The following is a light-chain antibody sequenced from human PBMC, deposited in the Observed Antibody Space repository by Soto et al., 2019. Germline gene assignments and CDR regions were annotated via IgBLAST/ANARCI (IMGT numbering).Light chain of an antibody. V-gene: IGKV1-5*03. J-gene: IGKJ1*01. CDR2: TAS. Sequence: DIQMTQSRSTLSASVGDRVTITCRASQSINTWLAWYQQKPGKAPRLLIYTASSLESGVPSRFNGSGSGTEFTLTISSLQPDDFATYYCQQHESYPRTFGQGTKVEIK. CDR1: QSINTW. CDR3: QQHESYPRT.